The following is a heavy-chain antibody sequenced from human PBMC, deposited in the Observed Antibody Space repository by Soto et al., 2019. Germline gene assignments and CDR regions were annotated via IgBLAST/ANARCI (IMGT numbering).Heavy chain of an antibody. D-gene: IGHD6-13*01. CDR2: INHSGST. J-gene: IGHJ4*02. Sequence: SETLSLTCAVYGGSFSGYYWSWIRQPPGKGLEWIGEINHSGSTNYNPSLKSRVTISVDTSKNQFSLKLSSVTAADTAVYYRARGQQLVILDYWGQGTLVTVSS. CDR1: GGSFSGYY. CDR3: ARGQQLVILDY. V-gene: IGHV4-34*01.